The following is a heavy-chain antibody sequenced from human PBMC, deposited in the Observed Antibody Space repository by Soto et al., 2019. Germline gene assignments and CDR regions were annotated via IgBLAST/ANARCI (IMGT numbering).Heavy chain of an antibody. V-gene: IGHV1-18*01. J-gene: IGHJ4*02. D-gene: IGHD2-15*01. CDR1: GYTFTSYG. Sequence: QVQLVQSGAEVKKPGASVKVSCKASGYTFTSYGISWVRQAPGQGLEWMGWISAYNGNTNYAQKLQGRVTMTTDTSTXTXSMELRSLRSDDTAVYYCARGRRVVVVAATLDPYDYWGQGTLVTVSS. CDR3: ARGRRVVVVAATLDPYDY. CDR2: ISAYNGNT.